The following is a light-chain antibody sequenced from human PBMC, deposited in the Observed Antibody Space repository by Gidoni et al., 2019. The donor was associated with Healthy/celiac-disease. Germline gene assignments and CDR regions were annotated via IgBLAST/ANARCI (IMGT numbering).Light chain of an antibody. Sequence: AIRMTQSPSSFSASTGDRVTITCRASQGISSYLAWYQHKPGKAPKLLIYAASTLQSGVPSRFSGSGSGTDFTLTISCLQSEDFATYYCQQYYSCPPWTFGQGTKVEIK. CDR2: AAS. J-gene: IGKJ1*01. CDR1: QGISSY. CDR3: QQYYSCPPWT. V-gene: IGKV1-8*01.